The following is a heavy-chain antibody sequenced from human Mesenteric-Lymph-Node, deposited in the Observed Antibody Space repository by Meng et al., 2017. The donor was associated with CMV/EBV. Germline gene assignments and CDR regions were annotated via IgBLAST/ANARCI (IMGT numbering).Heavy chain of an antibody. Sequence: LTCAVYGGSFSGYYWSWIRQPPGKGLEWIGEINHSGSTNYNPSLKSRVTISVDTSKNQFSLKLSSVTAADTAVYYCARGHATGEFDYWGQGTLVTVSS. J-gene: IGHJ4*02. CDR3: ARGHATGEFDY. V-gene: IGHV4-34*01. CDR2: INHSGST. CDR1: GGSFSGYY. D-gene: IGHD7-27*01.